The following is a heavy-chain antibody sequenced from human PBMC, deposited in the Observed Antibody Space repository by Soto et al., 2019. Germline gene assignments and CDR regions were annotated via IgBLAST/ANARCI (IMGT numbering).Heavy chain of an antibody. CDR3: ARDQRYSSSWYDYYYGMDV. V-gene: IGHV3-30-3*01. CDR1: GFTFSSYA. CDR2: ISYDGSNK. D-gene: IGHD6-13*01. J-gene: IGHJ6*02. Sequence: GGSLRLSCAASGFTFSSYAMHWVRQAPGKGLEWVAVISYDGSNKYYADSVKGRFTISRDNSKNTLYLQMNSLRAEDTAVYYCARDQRYSSSWYDYYYGMDVWGQGTTVTVSS.